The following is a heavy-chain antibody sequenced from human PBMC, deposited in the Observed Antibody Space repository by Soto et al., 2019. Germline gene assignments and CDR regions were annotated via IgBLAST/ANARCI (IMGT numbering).Heavy chain of an antibody. V-gene: IGHV1-3*01. Sequence: QVQLVQSGAEVKKPGASVKVSCKASGYTFTSYAMHWVRQAPGQRLEWMGWINAGNGNTKYSQKFQGRVTITRDTSASTAYMELSSLRSEDTAVYYCARDPEGYCSGGSCPRREYYYGTDVWGQGTTVTVSS. CDR1: GYTFTSYA. CDR2: INAGNGNT. J-gene: IGHJ6*02. D-gene: IGHD2-15*01. CDR3: ARDPEGYCSGGSCPRREYYYGTDV.